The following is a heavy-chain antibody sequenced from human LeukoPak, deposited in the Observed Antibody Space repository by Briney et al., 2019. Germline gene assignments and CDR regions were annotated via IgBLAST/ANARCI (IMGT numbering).Heavy chain of an antibody. CDR2: INDSGST. CDR1: GGSFSGYY. Sequence: SETLSLTCAVFGGSFSGYYWTWIRQPPGKGLEWVGEINDSGSTSYNPSLKSRVTISLNMSKNQFSLKLSSVTAADTAVYYCARGDYGSGTYRGVYYYYPMDVWGQGTTVTVSS. J-gene: IGHJ6*02. V-gene: IGHV4-34*01. D-gene: IGHD3-10*01. CDR3: ARGDYGSGTYRGVYYYYPMDV.